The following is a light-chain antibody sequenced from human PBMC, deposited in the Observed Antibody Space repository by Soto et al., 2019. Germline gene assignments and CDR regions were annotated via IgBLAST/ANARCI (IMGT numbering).Light chain of an antibody. J-gene: IGKJ2*01. Sequence: EIMMTQSPATLSVSPGERATLSCRASQTISSNLAWYQQKPGQAPRLLIYGASTRATGIPARFSGSGSGTEFTLTLISLQSHDLAVYYCQQYNDWPPYTFGQGTKLEIK. CDR1: QTISSN. V-gene: IGKV3-15*01. CDR3: QQYNDWPPYT. CDR2: GAS.